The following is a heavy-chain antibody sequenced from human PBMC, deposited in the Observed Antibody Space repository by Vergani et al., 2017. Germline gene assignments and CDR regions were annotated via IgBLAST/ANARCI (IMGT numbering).Heavy chain of an antibody. Sequence: QVQLVQSGAEVKKPGSSVKVSCTASGGTFSSYAISWVRQAPGQGLEWMGGIIPIFGTANYSQKFQGRVTITADASTSTAYMALSSLRSEDTAVYYWARDRSITIFGVVIDYMDVWGKGTTVTVSS. J-gene: IGHJ6*03. D-gene: IGHD3-3*01. CDR1: GGTFSSYA. CDR2: IIPIFGTA. V-gene: IGHV1-69*01. CDR3: ARDRSITIFGVVIDYMDV.